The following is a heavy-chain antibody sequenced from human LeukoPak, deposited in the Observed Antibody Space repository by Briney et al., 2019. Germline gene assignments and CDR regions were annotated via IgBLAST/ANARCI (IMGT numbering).Heavy chain of an antibody. D-gene: IGHD3-16*01. V-gene: IGHV3-30*01. CDR2: ISYDGSNK. Sequence: PGRSLRLSCAASGFTFSSYAMHWVRQAPGKGLEWVAVISYDGSNKYYADSVKGRFTISRDNSKNTLYLQMNSLRAEDTAVYYCARDGGPGGDNWFDPWGQGTLVTVSS. CDR3: ARDGGPGGDNWFDP. CDR1: GFTFSSYA. J-gene: IGHJ5*02.